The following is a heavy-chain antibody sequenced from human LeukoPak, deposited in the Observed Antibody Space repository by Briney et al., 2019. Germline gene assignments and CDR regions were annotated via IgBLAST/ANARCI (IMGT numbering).Heavy chain of an antibody. Sequence: ASVKVSCKASGYTLTDYYMHWVRQAPGKGLEWMGRADPEDGEAIYAAKFQGRVTITADTSIDTVYMELSSLRSEDTAVYYCVTPTREKTVAAVYLSWGQGPQVTVSS. V-gene: IGHV1-69-2*01. CDR1: GYTLTDYY. J-gene: IGHJ5*02. CDR3: VTPTREKTVAAVYLS. CDR2: ADPEDGEA. D-gene: IGHD2-15*01.